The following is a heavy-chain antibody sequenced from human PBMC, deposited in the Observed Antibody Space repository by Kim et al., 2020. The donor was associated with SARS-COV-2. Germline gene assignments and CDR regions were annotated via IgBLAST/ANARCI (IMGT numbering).Heavy chain of an antibody. CDR3: ASTLTGEADY. V-gene: IGHV1-69*02. D-gene: IGHD7-27*01. J-gene: IGHJ4*02. CDR2: IA. Sequence: IANYAQKVPGRVTITAEKSTSTAYMELSSRRSEDTAVYYCASTLTGEADYWGQGTLVTVSS.